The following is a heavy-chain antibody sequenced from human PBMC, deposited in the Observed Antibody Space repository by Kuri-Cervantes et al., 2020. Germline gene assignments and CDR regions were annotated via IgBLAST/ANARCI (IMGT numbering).Heavy chain of an antibody. Sequence: GGSLRLSCAASGFTFSSHAMHWVRQAPGKGLEWVAVISYDGSNKYYADSVEGRFTISRDNSKNTLYLQMNSLRAEDTVVYYCARDLMIAYFDYWGQGTLVTVSS. V-gene: IGHV3-30-3*01. CDR1: GFTFSSHA. CDR3: ARDLMIAYFDY. J-gene: IGHJ4*02. CDR2: ISYDGSNK. D-gene: IGHD3-22*01.